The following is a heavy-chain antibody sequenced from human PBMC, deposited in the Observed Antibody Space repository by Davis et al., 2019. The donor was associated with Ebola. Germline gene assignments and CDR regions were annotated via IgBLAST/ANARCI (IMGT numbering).Heavy chain of an antibody. J-gene: IGHJ5*02. D-gene: IGHD4-17*01. CDR2: INHSGST. V-gene: IGHV4-39*01. Sequence: MPSETLSLTCTVSGGSISSSSYYWGWIRQPPGKGLEWIGEINHSGSTNYNPSLKSRVTISVDTSKNQFSLKLSSATAADTAVYYCASPVTPWGQGTLVTVSS. CDR3: ASPVTP. CDR1: GGSISSSSYY.